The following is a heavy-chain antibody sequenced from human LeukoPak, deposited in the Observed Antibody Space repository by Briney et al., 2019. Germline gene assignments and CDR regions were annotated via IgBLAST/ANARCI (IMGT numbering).Heavy chain of an antibody. CDR3: AKDIGTGSYYHFDY. J-gene: IGHJ4*02. Sequence: GGSLRLSCEASGFTFGSYEMTWVRQAPGKGLEWLSYISTSGSIIVYADSVRGRFTISRDNAKNSLYLQMTSLRAEDTALYYCAKDIGTGSYYHFDYWGQGTLVTVSS. V-gene: IGHV3-48*03. D-gene: IGHD1-26*01. CDR1: GFTFGSYE. CDR2: ISTSGSII.